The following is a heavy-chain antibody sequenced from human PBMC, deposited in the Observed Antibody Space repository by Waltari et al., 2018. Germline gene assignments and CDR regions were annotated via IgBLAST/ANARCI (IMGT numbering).Heavy chain of an antibody. Sequence: QVQLVQSGAEVKKPGASVKVSCKASGYTFTGYYMHWVRQAPGQGLELMARINPNIGGTNYALKFQGRVTMTRDTSISTAYMELSRLRSDDTAVYYCASRIASGYAFDIWGQGTMVTVSS. J-gene: IGHJ3*02. V-gene: IGHV1-2*06. D-gene: IGHD3-10*01. CDR3: ASRIASGYAFDI. CDR1: GYTFTGYY. CDR2: INPNIGGT.